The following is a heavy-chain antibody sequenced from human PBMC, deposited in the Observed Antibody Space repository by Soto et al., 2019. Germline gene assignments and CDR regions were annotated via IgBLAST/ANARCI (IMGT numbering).Heavy chain of an antibody. CDR2: IYSGGTI. V-gene: IGHV3-53*01. CDR1: GFTVSSNY. CDR3: ARVVVNWFDP. J-gene: IGHJ5*02. D-gene: IGHD2-15*01. Sequence: LRLSCAASGFTVSSNYMSWVRQAPGKGLEWVSVIYSGGTIYYADSVKGRFTISRDNAKNSLYLQMNSLRAEDTAVYYCARVVVNWFDPWGQGTLVTVSS.